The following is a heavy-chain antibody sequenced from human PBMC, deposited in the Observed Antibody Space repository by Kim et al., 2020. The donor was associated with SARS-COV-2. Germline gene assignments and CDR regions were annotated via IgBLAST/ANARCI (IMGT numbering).Heavy chain of an antibody. J-gene: IGHJ6*02. Sequence: SGKAQFTVSRDNSRNRLNLQMNSLRAEDTAVYYCAKDRFKAGYYGMDVWGQGTTVTVSS. CDR3: AKDRFKAGYYGMDV. D-gene: IGHD3-10*01. V-gene: IGHV3-33*06.